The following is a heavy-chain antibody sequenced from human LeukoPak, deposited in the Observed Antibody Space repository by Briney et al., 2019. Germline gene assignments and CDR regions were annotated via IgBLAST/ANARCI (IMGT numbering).Heavy chain of an antibody. D-gene: IGHD6-13*01. V-gene: IGHV4-39*01. CDR2: IYYSGST. CDR3: ARHTATAAVIDYYYGMDV. J-gene: IGHJ6*02. Sequence: SETLSLTCTVSGGSISSSSYYWGWIRQPPGKGPEWIGSIYYSGSTYYNPSLKSRVTISVDTSKNQFSLKLSSVTAADTAVYYCARHTATAAVIDYYYGMDVWGQGTTVTVSS. CDR1: GGSISSSSYY.